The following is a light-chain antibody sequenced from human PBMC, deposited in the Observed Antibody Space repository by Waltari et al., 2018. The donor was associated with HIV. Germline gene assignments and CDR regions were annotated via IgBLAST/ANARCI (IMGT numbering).Light chain of an antibody. Sequence: QSALPQPASVSGSPGQSITIPCTGTGIDFGDFNYISWYQQHPAKAPKLILYEVTNRPSGISDRFSGSKFGNTASLTISGLQADDEADYHCSSFTTRRTLVFGGGTRLSV. J-gene: IGLJ2*01. CDR2: EVT. CDR3: SSFTTRRTLV. CDR1: GIDFGDFNY. V-gene: IGLV2-14*01.